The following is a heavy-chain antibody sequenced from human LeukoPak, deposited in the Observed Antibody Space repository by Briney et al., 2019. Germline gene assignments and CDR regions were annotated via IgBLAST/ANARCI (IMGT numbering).Heavy chain of an antibody. V-gene: IGHV1-2*06. J-gene: IGHJ5*02. Sequence: ASVKVSCKASGYTFTDYCVYWVRQAPGQGLEWMGRLIPNTGGTTYAQKFQGRVTFTRDTSISTAYMELTRLRFDDTAVYYCLVDGSGTYTVLHHWRRGTLVGDPS. D-gene: IGHD3-10*01. CDR1: GYTFTDYC. CDR3: LVDGSGTYTVLHH. CDR2: LIPNTGGT.